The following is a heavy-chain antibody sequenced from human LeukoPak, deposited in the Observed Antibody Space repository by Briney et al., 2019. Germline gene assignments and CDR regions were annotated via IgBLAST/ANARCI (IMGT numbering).Heavy chain of an antibody. Sequence: SETLSLTCTVSGGSISNYYWSWIRQPPGKGLEWIGPIYYSGATKYNPSLKSRITISVDTSKNQFSPMLSSVTAADTAVYYCARFGITVVRGGKYYFDYWGQGTLVTVSS. CDR1: GGSISNYY. CDR2: IYYSGAT. CDR3: ARFGITVVRGGKYYFDY. D-gene: IGHD3-10*01. V-gene: IGHV4-59*08. J-gene: IGHJ4*02.